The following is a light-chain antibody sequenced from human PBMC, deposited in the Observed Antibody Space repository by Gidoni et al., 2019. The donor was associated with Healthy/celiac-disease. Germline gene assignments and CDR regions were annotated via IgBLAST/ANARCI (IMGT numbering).Light chain of an antibody. Sequence: VGDRVTITCRASQSISSYLNWYQQKPGKAPKLLIYAASSLQSGVPSRFSGSGSGTDFTLTISSLQPEDFATYYCQQSYSTPHTFGQVTKLEIK. J-gene: IGKJ2*01. CDR3: QQSYSTPHT. CDR2: AAS. V-gene: IGKV1-39*01. CDR1: QSISSY.